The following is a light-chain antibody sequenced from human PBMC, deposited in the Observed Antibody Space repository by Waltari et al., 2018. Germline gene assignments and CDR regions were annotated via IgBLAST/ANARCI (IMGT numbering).Light chain of an antibody. CDR2: DTA. Sequence: EIVLTQSPGTLSLSPGERATLSCRASQSVGRSLAWYQQKPGQAPRRLMYDTAIRATGTPGRFSGSGSGTDFSLAISSLEPEDFAVYFCQHYVNLPVTFGQGTKVEI. V-gene: IGKV3-20*01. CDR1: QSVGRS. CDR3: QHYVNLPVT. J-gene: IGKJ1*01.